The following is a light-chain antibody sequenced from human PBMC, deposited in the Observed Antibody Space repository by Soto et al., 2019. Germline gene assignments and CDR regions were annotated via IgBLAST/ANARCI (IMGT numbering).Light chain of an antibody. CDR3: CSYAGRYTYV. V-gene: IGLV2-11*01. CDR1: TGDLGGYNF. Sequence: QSALTQPRSVSGSPGQSVTISCTGTTGDLGGYNFVSWYQHHPGEAPQLLIYDVTERPSGVPDRFSGSKSGNTASLTISGLQAEDEADYYCCSYAGRYTYVFGTGTKVTVL. J-gene: IGLJ1*01. CDR2: DVT.